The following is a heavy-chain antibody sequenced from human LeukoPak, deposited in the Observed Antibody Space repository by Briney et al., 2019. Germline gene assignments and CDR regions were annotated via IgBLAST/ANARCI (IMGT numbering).Heavy chain of an antibody. J-gene: IGHJ6*03. CDR2: ISSSSSYI. V-gene: IGHV3-21*01. CDR1: GFTFSSYS. CDR3: ARAVKPGIFYYESTDYYYMDV. D-gene: IGHD3-22*01. Sequence: GGSLRLSCAASGFTFSSYSMNWVRQAPGKGLEWVSSISSSSSYIYYADSVKGRFTISRDNAKNSLYLQMNSLRAEDTAVYYCARAVKPGIFYYESTDYYYMDVWGKGTTVTVSS.